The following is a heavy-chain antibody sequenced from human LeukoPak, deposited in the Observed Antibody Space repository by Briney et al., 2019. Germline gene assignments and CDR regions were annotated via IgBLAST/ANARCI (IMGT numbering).Heavy chain of an antibody. Sequence: ASVKVSCKASGYTFTSYDINWVRQATGQGLEWMGWMNPNSGNTGYAQKFQGRVTITRNTSISTAYMELRSLRSDDTAVYYCARGKSPPRSYYYGSGSYYDYWGQGTLVTVSS. V-gene: IGHV1-8*03. D-gene: IGHD3-10*01. J-gene: IGHJ4*02. CDR2: MNPNSGNT. CDR1: GYTFTSYD. CDR3: ARGKSPPRSYYYGSGSYYDY.